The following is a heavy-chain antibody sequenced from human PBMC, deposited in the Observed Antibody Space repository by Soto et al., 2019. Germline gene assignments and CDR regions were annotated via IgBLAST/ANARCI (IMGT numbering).Heavy chain of an antibody. V-gene: IGHV4-4*02. CDR3: ATLGYCSGGSCPKVNNWFDP. D-gene: IGHD2-15*01. CDR1: GGSISSSNW. CDR2: IYHSGST. Sequence: PSETLSLTCAVSGGSISSSNWWSWVRQPPGKGLEWIGEIYHSGSTNYNPSLKSRVTISVDKSKTRFPLKLSSVTAADTAVYYCATLGYCSGGSCPKVNNWFDPWGQGTLVTVSS. J-gene: IGHJ5*02.